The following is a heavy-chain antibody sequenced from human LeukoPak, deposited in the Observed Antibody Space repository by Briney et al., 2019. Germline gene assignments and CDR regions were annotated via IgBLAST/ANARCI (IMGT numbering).Heavy chain of an antibody. CDR1: GDSMSIYY. V-gene: IGHV4-59*01. CDR3: ARVQIGYTYGLFDY. J-gene: IGHJ4*02. D-gene: IGHD5-18*01. CDR2: IYYSGST. Sequence: SETLSLTCTVSGDSMSIYYWTWIRQPPGKGLEWIGYIYYSGSTNYNPSLQSRVTMSVATSKNNFSLRLSSVTAADTAVYYCARVQIGYTYGLFDYWGQGTLVTVSS.